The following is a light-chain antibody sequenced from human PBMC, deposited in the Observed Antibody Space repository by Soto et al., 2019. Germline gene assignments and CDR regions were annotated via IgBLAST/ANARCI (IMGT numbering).Light chain of an antibody. CDR2: AAS. CDR1: QNINIY. CDR3: QQSYSAPWT. Sequence: DIQMTQSPSSLSASVGDRITITCLASQNINIYLNWYQQKPGKAPKLLIFAASTLQSGVPSRFSGSGSGTDFILTISSLQPEDFSTFYCQQSYSAPWTFGQGTKVDIK. J-gene: IGKJ1*01. V-gene: IGKV1-39*01.